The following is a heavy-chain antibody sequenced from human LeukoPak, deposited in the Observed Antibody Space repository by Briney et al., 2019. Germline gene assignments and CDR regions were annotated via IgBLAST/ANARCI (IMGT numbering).Heavy chain of an antibody. CDR1: GSTFTSYW. Sequence: VASVKVSCKASGSTFTSYWIQWVRQAPGQGLEWMGLINPDGGSAAYAHRFQGRVIMTRDTSTSTAYMDLSSLRSEDTAVYHCARAPRNSSTMLDFWGQGTLVTISS. CDR2: INPDGGSA. V-gene: IGHV1-46*01. J-gene: IGHJ4*02. D-gene: IGHD6-13*01. CDR3: ARAPRNSSTMLDF.